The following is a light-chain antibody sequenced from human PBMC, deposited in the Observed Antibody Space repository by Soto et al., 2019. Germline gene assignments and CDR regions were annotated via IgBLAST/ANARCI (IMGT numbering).Light chain of an antibody. J-gene: IGKJ4*01. CDR3: QQYYSYPLT. CDR2: DAF. Sequence: AIRMTQSPSSLSAFTGARVTITSRASQGIDNYLAWYHQKPGKAPKFLIYDAFTLQRGVPSRFSGSASGTEFTLSISSLQSEDFATYYCQQYYSYPLTFGGGTKVEIK. V-gene: IGKV1-8*01. CDR1: QGIDNY.